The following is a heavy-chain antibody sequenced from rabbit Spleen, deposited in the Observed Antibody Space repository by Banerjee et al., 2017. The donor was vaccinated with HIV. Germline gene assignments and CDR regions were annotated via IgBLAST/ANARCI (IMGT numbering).Heavy chain of an antibody. CDR3: VRDRADIGGDYGPYYFDF. CDR2: IDPVFGST. Sequence: QEQLVESGGGLVQPGGSLKLSCKASGFDFSSYGVSWVRQAPGKGLEWIGYIDPVFGSTYYASWVNGRFSISRENTRNTVYLKLNSLTAADTATYFCVRDRADIGGDYGPYYFDFWGPGTLVTVS. CDR1: GFDFSSYG. D-gene: IGHD2-1*01. V-gene: IGHV1S47*01. J-gene: IGHJ4*01.